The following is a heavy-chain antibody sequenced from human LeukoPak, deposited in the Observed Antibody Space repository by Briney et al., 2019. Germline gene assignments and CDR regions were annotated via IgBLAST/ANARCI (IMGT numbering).Heavy chain of an antibody. CDR3: ARLAAAGPIYYYYGMDV. J-gene: IGHJ6*02. D-gene: IGHD6-13*01. V-gene: IGHV3-30-3*01. Sequence: PGRSLRLSCAASGFTFSSYAMHWVRQAPGKGLEWVAVISYDGSNKYYADSVKGRFTISRDNSKNTLYLQMNSLRAEDTAVYYCARLAAAGPIYYYYGMDVWGLGTTVTVSS. CDR1: GFTFSSYA. CDR2: ISYDGSNK.